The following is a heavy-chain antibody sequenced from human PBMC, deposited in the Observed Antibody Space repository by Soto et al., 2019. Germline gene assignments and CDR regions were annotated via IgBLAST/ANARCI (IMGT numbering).Heavy chain of an antibody. CDR2: INPNSGGT. J-gene: IGHJ3*02. Sequence: ASVKVSCKASGYTFTGYYMHWVRQAPGQGLEWMGWINPNSGGTNYAQKFQGWVTMTRDTSISTAYMELSRLRSDDTAVYYCARDEGDYPGVRIGYAFDIWGQGTMVTVSS. V-gene: IGHV1-2*04. CDR1: GYTFTGYY. D-gene: IGHD4-17*01. CDR3: ARDEGDYPGVRIGYAFDI.